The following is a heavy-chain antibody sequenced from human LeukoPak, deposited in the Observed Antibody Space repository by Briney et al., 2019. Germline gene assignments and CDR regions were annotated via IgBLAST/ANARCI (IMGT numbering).Heavy chain of an antibody. CDR1: GYTFTCYY. Sequence: ASVKVSCKASGYTFTCYYMHWVRQAPGQGLEWMGWINPNSGGTNYAQKFQGRVTMTRDTSISTAYMELSRLRSDDTAVYYCARGFSAKKGHNGEVCWGQGTLVTVSS. J-gene: IGHJ4*02. CDR2: INPNSGGT. D-gene: IGHD4-17*01. CDR3: ARGFSAKKGHNGEVC. V-gene: IGHV1-2*02.